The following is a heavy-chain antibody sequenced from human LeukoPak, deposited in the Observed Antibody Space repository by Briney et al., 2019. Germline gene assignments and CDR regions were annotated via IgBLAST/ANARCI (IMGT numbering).Heavy chain of an antibody. J-gene: IGHJ4*02. CDR1: GFTFSNYC. Sequence: GGSLRLSCAASGFTFSNYCMHWVRQPPGKGLVWVSQICTDETTIRSADSVKGRFTISRDNAKNTLYLQMSSLRAEDTAVYYCAKDPPHWNSDYWGQGTLVTVSS. V-gene: IGHV3-74*01. D-gene: IGHD1-1*01. CDR3: AKDPPHWNSDY. CDR2: ICTDETTI.